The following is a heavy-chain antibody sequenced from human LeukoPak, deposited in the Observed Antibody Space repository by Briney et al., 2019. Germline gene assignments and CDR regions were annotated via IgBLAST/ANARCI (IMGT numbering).Heavy chain of an antibody. D-gene: IGHD2-2*01. V-gene: IGHV1-2*06. CDR3: ARDYCSSTSCLFDY. CDR2: INPNSGDT. Sequence: ASVKVSCKASGYTFTGYHMHWVRQAPGQGLEWMGRINPNSGDTNYAQKFQGRATMTRDTSISTAYVELSRLRSDDTAVYYCARDYCSSTSCLFDYWGQGTLVNVSS. J-gene: IGHJ4*02. CDR1: GYTFTGYH.